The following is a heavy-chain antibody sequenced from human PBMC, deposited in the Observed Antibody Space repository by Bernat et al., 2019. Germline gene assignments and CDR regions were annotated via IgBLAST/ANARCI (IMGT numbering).Heavy chain of an antibody. D-gene: IGHD3-22*01. V-gene: IGHV3-23*01. Sequence: EVQLLESGGGLVQPGGSLRLSCAASGFTFSSYAMSWVRQAPGKGLEWVSAISGSGGSTYYADSVKGRFTISRDNSKNTLYLQMNSLRAEDTAVYDCAKDPYYYDSSGQDYWGQGTLVTVSS. J-gene: IGHJ4*02. CDR2: ISGSGGST. CDR1: GFTFSSYA. CDR3: AKDPYYYDSSGQDY.